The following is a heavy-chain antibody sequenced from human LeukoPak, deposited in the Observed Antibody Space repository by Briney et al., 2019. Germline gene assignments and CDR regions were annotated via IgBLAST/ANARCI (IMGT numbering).Heavy chain of an antibody. CDR2: IYYSGSA. V-gene: IGHV4-61*01. Sequence: SETLSLTCTVSGVSVSSGSYYWSWIRQPPGKGLECIGYIYYSGSANYNPSLKSRVTISLDTSKNQFSLELNSVTAADTAIYYCATYYDRSGYKLDYWGQGTLVTVSS. J-gene: IGHJ4*02. D-gene: IGHD3-22*01. CDR1: GVSVSSGSYY. CDR3: ATYYDRSGYKLDY.